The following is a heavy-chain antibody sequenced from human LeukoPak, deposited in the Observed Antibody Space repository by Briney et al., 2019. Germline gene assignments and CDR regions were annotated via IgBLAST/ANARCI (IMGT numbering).Heavy chain of an antibody. V-gene: IGHV4-59*01. CDR1: GFTFSSYS. CDR3: ARGPRSWFDP. CDR2: ISYSGST. Sequence: GSLGLSCAASGFTFSSYSMNWIRQPPGKGLEWIGYISYSGSTYYNPSLKSRVTMSVDTSKSQFSLELSSVTAADTAVYYCARGPRSWFDPWGQGTLVTVSS. D-gene: IGHD3-10*01. J-gene: IGHJ5*02.